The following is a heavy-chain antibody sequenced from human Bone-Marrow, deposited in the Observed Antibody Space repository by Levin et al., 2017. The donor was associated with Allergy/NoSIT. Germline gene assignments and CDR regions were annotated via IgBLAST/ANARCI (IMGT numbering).Heavy chain of an antibody. CDR3: AKDLDVATAIGYFDY. D-gene: IGHD2-21*02. CDR1: GFTFSLYG. Sequence: PGGSLRLSCAASGFTFSLYGLHWVRQAPGKGLEWVSLISYDGSYKYYADSVKGRFTISRDNSKNTLYLQMNSLRAEDTAVYYCAKDLDVATAIGYFDYWGQGTLVTVSS. CDR2: ISYDGSYK. J-gene: IGHJ4*02. V-gene: IGHV3-30*18.